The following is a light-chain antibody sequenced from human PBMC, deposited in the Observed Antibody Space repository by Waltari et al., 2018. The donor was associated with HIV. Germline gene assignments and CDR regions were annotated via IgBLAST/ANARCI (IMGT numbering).Light chain of an antibody. CDR2: KNF. J-gene: IGLJ1*01. CDR1: SSNIQNDN. V-gene: IGLV1-47*01. CDR3: VGWDSSLSAYV. Sequence: QSFLTQPPSASGTPGQTVTISCSGSSSNIQNDNVYWYQPLPGITPKLLIYKNFLRPSGVPDRFAASKSGTSASLTISGLRSADEADYYCVGWDSSLSAYVFGAGTKVAVL.